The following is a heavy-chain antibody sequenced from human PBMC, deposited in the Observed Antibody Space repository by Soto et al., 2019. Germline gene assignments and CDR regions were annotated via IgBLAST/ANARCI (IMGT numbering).Heavy chain of an antibody. CDR3: ARDGSYRGHFDY. CDR2: IYYSGST. V-gene: IGHV4-59*01. CDR1: GGSISSYH. Sequence: SETLSLTCTVSGGSISSYHWSWIRQPPGKGLEWIGYIYYSGSTNYNPSLKSQVTISVDTSKNQFSLNLSSVTAADTAMYYCARDGSYRGHFDYWGQGTLVTVSS. D-gene: IGHD1-26*01. J-gene: IGHJ4*02.